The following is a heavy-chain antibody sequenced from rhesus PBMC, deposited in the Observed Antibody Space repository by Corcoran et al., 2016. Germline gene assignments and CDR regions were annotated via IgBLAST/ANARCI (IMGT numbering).Heavy chain of an antibody. V-gene: IGHV1-111*02. D-gene: IGHD6-25*01. CDR3: ATAHPYSGSFDY. CDR1: GYTFTDSY. J-gene: IGHJ4*01. Sequence: EVQLVQSGAEVKKPGASVKISCKASGYTFTDSYLHRVLQAPGKGIEWMGRVDPEDGEAIHAQKFQDRVTITADTSTDTAYMELSSLRSEDTAVYYCATAHPYSGSFDYWGQGVLVTVSS. CDR2: VDPEDGEA.